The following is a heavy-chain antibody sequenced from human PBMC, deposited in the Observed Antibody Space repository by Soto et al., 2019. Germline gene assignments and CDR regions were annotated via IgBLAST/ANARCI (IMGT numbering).Heavy chain of an antibody. V-gene: IGHV1-69*13. CDR2: IIPIFGTA. D-gene: IGHD1-26*01. CDR1: GGTFSSYA. CDR3: ARSGATSGSYSVGYYYGMDV. Sequence: ASVKVSCKASGGTFSSYAISWVRQAPGQGLEWMGGIIPIFGTANYAQKFQGRVTITADESTSTAYMELSSLRSEDTAVYYCARSGATSGSYSVGYYYGMDVWGQETTVTVSS. J-gene: IGHJ6*02.